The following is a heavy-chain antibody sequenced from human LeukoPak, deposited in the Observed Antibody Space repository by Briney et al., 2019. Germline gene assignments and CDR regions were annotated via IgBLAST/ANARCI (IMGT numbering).Heavy chain of an antibody. CDR1: GFTFSSYA. Sequence: QSGGSLRLSCAASGFTFSSYAMHWVRQAPGKGLEWVAVISYDGSNKYYADSVKGRFTISRDNSKNTLYLQMNSLRAEDTAVYYCARGGTMVRGLDYRGQGTLVTVSS. D-gene: IGHD3-10*01. CDR2: ISYDGSNK. J-gene: IGHJ4*02. CDR3: ARGGTMVRGLDY. V-gene: IGHV3-30-3*01.